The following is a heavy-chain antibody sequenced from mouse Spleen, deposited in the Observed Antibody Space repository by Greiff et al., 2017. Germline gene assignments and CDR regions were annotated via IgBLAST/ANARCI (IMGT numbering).Heavy chain of an antibody. J-gene: IGHJ1*01. CDR1: GFTFSDYY. CDR2: ISSGGSYT. Sequence: EVQVVESGGGLVKPGGSLKLSCAASGFTFSDYYMYWVRQTPDKRLEWVATISSGGSYTYYPDSVKGRFTISRDNAKNTLYLQMSSLKSEDTAMYYCARHRVRRYFDVWGAGTTGTVSS. D-gene: IGHD2-14*01. CDR3: ARHRVRRYFDV. V-gene: IGHV5-6*01.